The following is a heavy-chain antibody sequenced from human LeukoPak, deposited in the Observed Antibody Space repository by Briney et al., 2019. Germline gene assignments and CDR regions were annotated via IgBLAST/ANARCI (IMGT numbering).Heavy chain of an antibody. V-gene: IGHV3-30*03. CDR1: GFTFSSYA. CDR2: ISYDGSNK. D-gene: IGHD7-27*01. J-gene: IGHJ4*02. Sequence: PGGPLRLSCAASGFTFSSYAMSWVRQAPGKGLEWVAVISYDGSNKYYADSVKGRFTISRDNSKNTLYLQMNSLRAEDTAVYYCGRGHWGLDSWGQGTLVSVSS. CDR3: GRGHWGLDS.